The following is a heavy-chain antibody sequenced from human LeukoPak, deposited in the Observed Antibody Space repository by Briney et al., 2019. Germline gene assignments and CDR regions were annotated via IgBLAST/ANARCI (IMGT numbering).Heavy chain of an antibody. D-gene: IGHD2-21*01. CDR3: ATSAPYCGGDCYVLDY. CDR1: GITFSSYS. Sequence: GGSLRLSCAASGITFSSYSMNWVRQAPGKGLEWVSYISSSSSTIDYADSVKGRFTISRDNAKNSLYLQMNSLRDEDTAVYYCATSAPYCGGDCYVLDYWGQGTLVTVSS. CDR2: ISSSSSTI. V-gene: IGHV3-48*02. J-gene: IGHJ4*02.